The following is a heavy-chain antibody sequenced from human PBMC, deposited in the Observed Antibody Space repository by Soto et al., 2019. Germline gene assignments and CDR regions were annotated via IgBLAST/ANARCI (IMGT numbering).Heavy chain of an antibody. CDR2: VGPYNGNT. V-gene: IGHV1-18*04. D-gene: IGHD2-15*01. CDR1: GYTFTNYG. Sequence: QVQLVQSGAEVKKPGASVRVSCKASGYTFTNYGISWVRQAPGQGLEWMGWVGPYNGNTDHAQNFQGRVTRTTDTSTNTAYMELGSLRSDDTALYYCARCYCSLGSCYTCWHFDLWGRGTLVTVSS. J-gene: IGHJ2*01. CDR3: ARCYCSLGSCYTCWHFDL.